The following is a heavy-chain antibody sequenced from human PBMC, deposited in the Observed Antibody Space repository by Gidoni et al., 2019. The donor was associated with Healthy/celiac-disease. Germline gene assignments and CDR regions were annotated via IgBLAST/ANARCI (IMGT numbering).Heavy chain of an antibody. V-gene: IGHV2-26*01. CDR1: AFSLSNARLG. CDR3: ARLADSDSSGYYSDYFDC. D-gene: IGHD3-22*01. CDR2: IFSKDAK. J-gene: IGHJ4*02. Sequence: VTLTESGPVLVKRTETLTLTCTVSAFSLSNARLGVSCIRQPPGKALAWRAHIFSKDAKSYSTPLKSRLTISKDTSKSQVVLTMTNMDPVDTATYYCARLADSDSSGYYSDYFDCWGQGTLVTVSS.